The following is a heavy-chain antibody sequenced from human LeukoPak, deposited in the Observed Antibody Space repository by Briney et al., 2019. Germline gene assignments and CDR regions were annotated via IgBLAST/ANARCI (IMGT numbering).Heavy chain of an antibody. V-gene: IGHV4-59*01. J-gene: IGHJ4*02. CDR1: GGSISSYC. CDR2: IYYSGST. CDR3: ARAAAGPFDY. Sequence: PSETLSLTCTVSGGSISSYCWSWIRQPPGKGLEWIGYIYYSGSTNYNPSLKSRVTISVDTSKNQFSLKLSSVTAADTAVYYCARAAAGPFDYWGQGTLVTVSS. D-gene: IGHD6-13*01.